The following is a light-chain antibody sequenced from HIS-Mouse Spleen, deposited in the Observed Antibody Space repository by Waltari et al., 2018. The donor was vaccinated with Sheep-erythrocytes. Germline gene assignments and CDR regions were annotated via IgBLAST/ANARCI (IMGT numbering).Light chain of an antibody. CDR2: SNK. V-gene: IGLV1-44*01. Sequence: QSVLPQPPSASGTPGQRVTISCSGPSSNIGTNTGNWYQQLPGTAPKLLIYSNKQRPSGVPDRFSGSKSGTSASLAISGLQSEDEADYYCAAWDDSLNGPVFGGGTKLTVL. J-gene: IGLJ3*02. CDR3: AAWDDSLNGPV. CDR1: SSNIGTNT.